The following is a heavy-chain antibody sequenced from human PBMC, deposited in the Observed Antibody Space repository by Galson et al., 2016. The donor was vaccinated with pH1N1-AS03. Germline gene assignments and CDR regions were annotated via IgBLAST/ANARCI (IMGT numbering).Heavy chain of an antibody. D-gene: IGHD1-1*01. V-gene: IGHV3-7*01. CDR1: GFSISSGA. CDR3: ARWSNNWDWAIGY. J-gene: IGHJ4*02. CDR2: INKDEDER. Sequence: SLRLSCAVSGFSISSGAMTWVRQAPGKGLEWVATINKDEDERYYMGSVKGRCTISRDNVRNSLYLQMNSLRDEDTGVYFCARWSNNWDWAIGYWGQGTLVTVSS.